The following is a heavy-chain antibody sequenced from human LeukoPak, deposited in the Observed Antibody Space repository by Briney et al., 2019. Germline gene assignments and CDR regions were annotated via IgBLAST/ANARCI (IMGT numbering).Heavy chain of an antibody. CDR2: INWNGGST. J-gene: IGHJ4*02. D-gene: IGHD3-22*01. V-gene: IGHV3-20*04. Sequence: PGGSLRLSCAASGFTFDDYGMSWVRQAPGKGLEWVSGINWNGGSTGYADSVKGRFTISRDNAKNSLYLQMNSLRAEDTALYYCASDGYYYDSSGFQFDYWGQGTLVTVSS. CDR1: GFTFDDYG. CDR3: ASDGYYYDSSGFQFDY.